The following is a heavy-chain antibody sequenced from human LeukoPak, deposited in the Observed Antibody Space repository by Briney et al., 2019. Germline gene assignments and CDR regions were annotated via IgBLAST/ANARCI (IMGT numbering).Heavy chain of an antibody. CDR1: GFTFSSYG. V-gene: IGHV3-33*01. J-gene: IGHJ4*02. CDR3: ARAGDYYDSSGHPPSDY. Sequence: GGSLRLSCAASGFTFSSYGMHWVRQAPGKGLEWVAVIWYDGSNKYYADSVKGRFTISRDNSKNTLYPQMNSLRAEDTAVYYCARAGDYYDSSGHPPSDYWGQGTLVTVSS. D-gene: IGHD3-22*01. CDR2: IWYDGSNK.